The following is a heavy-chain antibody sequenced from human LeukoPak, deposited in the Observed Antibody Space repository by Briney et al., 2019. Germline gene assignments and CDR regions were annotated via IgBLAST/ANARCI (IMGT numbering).Heavy chain of an antibody. V-gene: IGHV2-70*04. D-gene: IGHD3-3*01. J-gene: IGHJ4*02. CDR1: GFSLSTSGMR. CDR3: ARIRRWSGRYTTRYCFDY. CDR2: IDWDDDK. Sequence: SGPTLVNPTQTLTLTCTFSGFSLSTSGMRVSWIRQPPGKALEWLARIDWDDDKFYSTSLKTRLTISKDTSTNQVVLTMTNMDPVDTATYYCARIRRWSGRYTTRYCFDYWGQGTLVTVSS.